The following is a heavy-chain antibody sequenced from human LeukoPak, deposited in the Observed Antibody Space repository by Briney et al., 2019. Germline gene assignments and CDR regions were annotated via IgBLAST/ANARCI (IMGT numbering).Heavy chain of an antibody. V-gene: IGHV1-46*01. D-gene: IGHD3-3*01. CDR3: ARSPNYDFWSGYPPGFDY. CDR1: GYTFTSYY. Sequence: ASVKVSCKASGYTFTSYYMHWVRQAPGQGLEWMGIINPSGGSTSYAQKFQGRVTMTRDTSTSTVYMELSSLRSEDTAVYYCARSPNYDFWSGYPPGFDYWGQGTLVTVSS. CDR2: INPSGGST. J-gene: IGHJ4*02.